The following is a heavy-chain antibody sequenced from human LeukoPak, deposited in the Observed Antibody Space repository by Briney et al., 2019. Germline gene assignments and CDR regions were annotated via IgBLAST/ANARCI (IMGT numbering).Heavy chain of an antibody. CDR2: ISGSGGST. CDR1: GFTFSSYA. D-gene: IGHD5-18*01. Sequence: GGSLRLSCAASGFTFSSYAMSWVRQAPGKGLEWVSAISGSGGSTYYADSVKGRFTISRDNSKNTLYLLMNSLRAEDTAVYYCAKDRGYSYGYFSPYFDYWGQGTLVTVSS. V-gene: IGHV3-23*01. CDR3: AKDRGYSYGYFSPYFDY. J-gene: IGHJ4*02.